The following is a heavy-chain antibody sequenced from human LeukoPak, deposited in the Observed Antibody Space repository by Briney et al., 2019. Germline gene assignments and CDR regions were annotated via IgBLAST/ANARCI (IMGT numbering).Heavy chain of an antibody. J-gene: IGHJ6*03. Sequence: ASVKVSCKASGGTFSTYAISWVRQAPGQGLEWMGGIVPAFRSANYARTFQGRVAITTDESTKTAYLELSSLISEDTAVYYCARASVFGVVFYYMDVWGNGTSVTVSS. D-gene: IGHD3-3*01. V-gene: IGHV1-69*05. CDR3: ARASVFGVVFYYMDV. CDR1: GGTFSTYA. CDR2: IVPAFRSA.